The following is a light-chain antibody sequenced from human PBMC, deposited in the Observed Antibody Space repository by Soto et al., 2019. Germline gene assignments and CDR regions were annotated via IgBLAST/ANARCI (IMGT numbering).Light chain of an antibody. CDR3: QKYNSALFT. CDR2: GAS. Sequence: DIQMTQSPSSLSASVGDRVTITCRASQGIGNYLAWYQQRPGKVPKLLIYGASTLQSGVPSRFSGSGSGTDFTLTISSLQPEDVAIYYCQKYNSALFTFGPGTTVHIK. CDR1: QGIGNY. V-gene: IGKV1-27*01. J-gene: IGKJ3*01.